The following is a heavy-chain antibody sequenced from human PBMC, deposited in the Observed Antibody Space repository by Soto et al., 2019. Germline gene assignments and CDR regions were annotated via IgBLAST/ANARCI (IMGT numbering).Heavy chain of an antibody. CDR2: INPNSGGT. CDR3: ARGRWIQLWSINYMDV. D-gene: IGHD5-18*01. V-gene: IGHV1-2*04. J-gene: IGHJ6*03. CDR1: GYTFSGYY. Sequence: ASVKVSCKAAGYTFSGYYMHWGRQAPGQGLEWMGWINPNSGGTNYAQKFQGWVTMTRDTSISTAYMELSRLRSDDTAVYYCARGRWIQLWSINYMDVWGKGTTVTVSS.